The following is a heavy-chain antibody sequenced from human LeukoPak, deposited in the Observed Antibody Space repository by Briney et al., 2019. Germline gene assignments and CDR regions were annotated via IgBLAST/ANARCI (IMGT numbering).Heavy chain of an antibody. CDR1: GFTFSDYY. V-gene: IGHV3-11*01. CDR2: ISGSGRDL. Sequence: GGSLRLSCLACGFTFSDYYMSWIRQAPGRGLEGVSDISGSGRDLYYADAVKGRFTISRDNAKNSLYLQMNSLRAEDTAVYYCARSVGYYYTMDVWGQGTTVTVSS. CDR3: ARSVGYYYTMDV. D-gene: IGHD2-15*01. J-gene: IGHJ6*02.